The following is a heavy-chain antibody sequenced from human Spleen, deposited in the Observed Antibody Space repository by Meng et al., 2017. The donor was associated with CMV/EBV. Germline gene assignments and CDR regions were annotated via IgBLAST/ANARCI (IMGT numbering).Heavy chain of an antibody. CDR2: ISSSSSFI. D-gene: IGHD6-25*01. J-gene: IGHJ6*02. Sequence: GESLKISCAASGFTFDDYAMHWVRQAPGKGLEWVSSISSSSSFIYYADSLKGRFTISRDNAENSLYLQMNGLRAEDTAIYYCARESSGSFVLDVWGQGTTVTVS. V-gene: IGHV3-21*01. CDR1: GFTFDDYA. CDR3: ARESSGSFVLDV.